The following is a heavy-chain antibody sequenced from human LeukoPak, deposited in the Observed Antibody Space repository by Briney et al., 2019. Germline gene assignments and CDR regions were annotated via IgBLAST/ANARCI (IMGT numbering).Heavy chain of an antibody. Sequence: PSETLSLTCAVYGGSFSGYYWSWIRQPPGKGLEWIGEIHHSGSTNYNPSLKSRVTISVDTSKNQFSLKLSSVTAADTAVYYCARGPVWFGELFWGPYYFDYWGQGTLVTVSS. J-gene: IGHJ4*02. CDR1: GGSFSGYY. D-gene: IGHD3-10*01. V-gene: IGHV4-34*01. CDR2: IHHSGST. CDR3: ARGPVWFGELFWGPYYFDY.